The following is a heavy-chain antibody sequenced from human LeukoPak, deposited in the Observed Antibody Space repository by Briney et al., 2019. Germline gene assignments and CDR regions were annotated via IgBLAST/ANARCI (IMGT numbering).Heavy chain of an antibody. J-gene: IGHJ4*02. CDR1: GGSISSSSYY. Sequence: PSETLSLTCTVSGGSISSSSYYWGWIRQPPGKGLEWIGSIYYSGSTYYNPSLKSRVTISVDTSKNQFSLKLSSVTAADTAVYYCARADSSSWYFYYWGQGTLVTVSS. D-gene: IGHD6-13*01. CDR2: IYYSGST. V-gene: IGHV4-39*07. CDR3: ARADSSSWYFYY.